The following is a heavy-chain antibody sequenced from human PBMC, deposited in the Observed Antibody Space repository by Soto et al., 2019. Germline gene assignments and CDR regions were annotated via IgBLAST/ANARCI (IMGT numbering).Heavy chain of an antibody. J-gene: IGHJ2*01. CDR2: ISGSGGST. V-gene: IGHV3-23*01. Sequence: EVQLLESGGGLVQPGGSLRLSCAASGFTFSSYAMSWVHQAPGKGLEWVSAISGSGGSTYYADSVKGRFTISRDNSKNTLYLQMNSLRAEDTAVYYCAKGTPRYCSGGSCYSDWYFDLWGRGTLVTVSS. D-gene: IGHD2-15*01. CDR1: GFTFSSYA. CDR3: AKGTPRYCSGGSCYSDWYFDL.